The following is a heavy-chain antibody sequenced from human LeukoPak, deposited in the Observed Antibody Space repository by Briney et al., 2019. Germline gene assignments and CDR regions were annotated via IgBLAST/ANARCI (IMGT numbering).Heavy chain of an antibody. CDR1: GLTVSRNY. CDR3: ARSTRALVPTADDAFDI. J-gene: IGHJ3*02. V-gene: IGHV3-66*02. CDR2: IYGGGTT. Sequence: GGSLRLSCAASGLTVSRNYMNWVRQAPGKGLEWVSIIYGGGTTYYADSVKGRFTISRDNSKNTMYLQMNSLRAEDTAVYYCARSTRALVPTADDAFDIWGQGRMVTVSS. D-gene: IGHD2-2*01.